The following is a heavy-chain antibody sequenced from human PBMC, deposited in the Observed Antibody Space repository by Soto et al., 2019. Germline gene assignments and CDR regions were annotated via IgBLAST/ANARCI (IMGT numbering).Heavy chain of an antibody. V-gene: IGHV3-21*01. Sequence: EVQLVESGGGLVKPGGSLRLSCAASGFTFSSYSMNWVRQAPGKGLEWVSSISSSSSYIYYADSVKGRFTISRDNAKNSLYLQMNSLRVEDTAVYYCARVVDYYDPYYYYGKDVWGQGTTVTVSS. CDR2: ISSSSSYI. CDR1: GFTFSSYS. J-gene: IGHJ6*02. D-gene: IGHD3-22*01. CDR3: ARVVDYYDPYYYYGKDV.